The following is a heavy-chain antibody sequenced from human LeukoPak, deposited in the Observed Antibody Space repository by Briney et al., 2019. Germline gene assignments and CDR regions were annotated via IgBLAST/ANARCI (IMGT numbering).Heavy chain of an antibody. CDR2: IKPDGSQQ. CDR3: ARHGPSYYFDY. D-gene: IGHD3-16*01. Sequence: GGSLRLSCAASGFTFDDYGMSWVRQAPGKGLEWVANIKPDGSQQYYVDSMNGRFTISRDNAKNSLYLQMNSLRTEDTAVYYCARHGPSYYFDYWGQGTLVTVSS. V-gene: IGHV3-7*03. CDR1: GFTFDDYG. J-gene: IGHJ4*02.